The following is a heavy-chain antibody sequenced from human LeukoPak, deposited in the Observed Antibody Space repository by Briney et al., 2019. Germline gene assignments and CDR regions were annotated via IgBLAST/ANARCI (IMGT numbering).Heavy chain of an antibody. CDR2: ISSNGYST. CDR1: GFTFSSYA. CDR3: AKDPGYCSSTSCEGWFAY. V-gene: IGHV3-64*04. Sequence: GGSLRLSCAASGFTFSSYAMYWVRQAPGKGLEYVSSISSNGYSTYYADSVKGRFTISRDNSKNTLYLQMNSLRAEDTAVYYCAKDPGYCSSTSCEGWFAYWGQGTLVTVSS. D-gene: IGHD2-2*01. J-gene: IGHJ4*02.